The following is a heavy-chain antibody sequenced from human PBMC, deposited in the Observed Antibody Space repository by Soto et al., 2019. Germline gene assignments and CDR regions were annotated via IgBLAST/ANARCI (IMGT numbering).Heavy chain of an antibody. Sequence: GESLKISCKGSGYSFTSCCIGWVLQMPGKGLEWMGIIYPGDSDTRYSPSFQGQVTISADKSISTAYLQWSSLKASDTAMYYCAGGGVRGVITRTRDYYGMDVWGQGTTVTVS. V-gene: IGHV5-51*01. CDR2: IYPGDSDT. CDR3: AGGGVRGVITRTRDYYGMDV. D-gene: IGHD3-10*01. J-gene: IGHJ6*02. CDR1: GYSFTSCC.